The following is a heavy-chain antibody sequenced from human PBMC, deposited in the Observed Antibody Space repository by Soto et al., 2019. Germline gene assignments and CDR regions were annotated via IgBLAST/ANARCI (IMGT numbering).Heavy chain of an antibody. D-gene: IGHD6-13*01. V-gene: IGHV3-30*02. CDR3: ASSYSSSWHHYFDY. J-gene: IGHJ4*02. CDR1: GFTFSNYG. Sequence: GGSLRLSCAASGFTFSNYGMHWVRQAPGKGLEWVAVIRYDGSNKYYADSVKGRFTISRDNSKNTLYLQMNSLRAEDTAVYYCASSYSSSWHHYFDYWGQGTLVTVSS. CDR2: IRYDGSNK.